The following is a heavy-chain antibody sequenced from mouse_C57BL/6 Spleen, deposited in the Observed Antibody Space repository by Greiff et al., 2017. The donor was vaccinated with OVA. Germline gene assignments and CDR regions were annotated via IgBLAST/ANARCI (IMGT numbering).Heavy chain of an antibody. Sequence: EVHLVESGPGLVKPSQSLSLTCSVTGYSITSGYYWNWIRQFPGNKLEWMGYISYDGSNNYNPSIKNRISITRDTSKNQFFLKLNAVTTEDTATYYGARAQLGLFDYWGQGTTLTVSS. D-gene: IGHD4-1*02. V-gene: IGHV3-6*01. J-gene: IGHJ2*01. CDR1: GYSITSGYY. CDR2: ISYDGSN. CDR3: ARAQLGLFDY.